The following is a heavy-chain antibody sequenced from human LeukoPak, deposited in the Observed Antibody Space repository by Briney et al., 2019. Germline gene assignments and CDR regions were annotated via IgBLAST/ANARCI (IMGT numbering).Heavy chain of an antibody. Sequence: GGSLRLSCAASGFTFSSYEMNWVRQAPGKGLEWVSYISSSGSTIYYADSVKGRFTISRDNAKNSLYLQMNSLRAEDTAVYYCARDLLYYGSGRPDYWGQGTLVTVSS. V-gene: IGHV3-48*03. CDR1: GFTFSSYE. J-gene: IGHJ4*02. CDR2: ISSSGSTI. D-gene: IGHD3-10*01. CDR3: ARDLLYYGSGRPDY.